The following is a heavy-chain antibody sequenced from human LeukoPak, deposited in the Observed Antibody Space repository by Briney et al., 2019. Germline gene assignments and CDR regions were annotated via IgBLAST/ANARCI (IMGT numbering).Heavy chain of an antibody. CDR3: ARGLSPCSSTSCYPWGLVLVRTGYYFDY. D-gene: IGHD2-2*01. CDR1: GGSFSGYY. V-gene: IGHV4-34*01. J-gene: IGHJ4*02. Sequence: SETLSLTCAVYGGSFSGYYWSWIRQPPGKGLEWIGEINHSGSTNYNPSLKSRVTISVDTSKNQFSLKLSSVTAADTAVYYCARGLSPCSSTSCYPWGLVLVRTGYYFDYWGQGTLVTVSS. CDR2: INHSGST.